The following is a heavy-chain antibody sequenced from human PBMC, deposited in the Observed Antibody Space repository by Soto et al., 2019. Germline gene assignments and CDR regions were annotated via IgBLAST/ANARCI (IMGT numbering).Heavy chain of an antibody. D-gene: IGHD1-1*01. CDR2: ISSSSSYI. J-gene: IGHJ4*02. Sequence: GGSLRLSCAASGFTFSSYSMNWVRQAPGKGLEWVSSISSSSSYIYYADSVKGRFTISRDNAKNSLYLQMNSLRAEDTAVYYCARGTPTGDYYDYWGQGTLVTVSS. CDR3: ARGTPTGDYYDY. V-gene: IGHV3-21*01. CDR1: GFTFSSYS.